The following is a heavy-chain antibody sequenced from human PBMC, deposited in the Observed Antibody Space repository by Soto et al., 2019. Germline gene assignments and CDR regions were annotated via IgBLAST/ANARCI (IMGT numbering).Heavy chain of an antibody. D-gene: IGHD1-26*01. Sequence: ETLSLTCTVSGGSVSSGSYYWSWIRQPPGKGLEWIGYIYYSGSTNYNPSLKSRVTISVDTSKNQFSLKLSSVTAADTAVYYCARVPVGATMLHYCGQGTLVTVSS. CDR1: GGSVSSGSYY. J-gene: IGHJ4*02. CDR3: ARVPVGATMLHY. V-gene: IGHV4-61*01. CDR2: IYYSGST.